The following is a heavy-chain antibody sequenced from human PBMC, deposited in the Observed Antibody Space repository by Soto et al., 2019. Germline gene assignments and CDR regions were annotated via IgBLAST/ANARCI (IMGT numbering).Heavy chain of an antibody. V-gene: IGHV4-30-4*01. CDR1: GGSISSGDYY. CDR3: ARLIAAAGTDWFDP. CDR2: IYYSGST. D-gene: IGHD6-13*01. J-gene: IGHJ5*02. Sequence: SETLSLTCTVSGGSISSGDYYWSWIRQPPGKGLEWIGYIYYSGSTYYNPSLKSRVTISVDTSKNQFSLKLSSVTAADTAVYYCARLIAAAGTDWFDPWGQGTLVTV.